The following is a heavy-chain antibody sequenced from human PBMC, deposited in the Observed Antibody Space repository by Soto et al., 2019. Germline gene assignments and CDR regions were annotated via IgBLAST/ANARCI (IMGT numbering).Heavy chain of an antibody. J-gene: IGHJ4*02. CDR3: ATNYGSGSAHFDY. CDR1: GGTFSSYT. Sequence: QVQLVQSGPEVKKPGSSVRVSCTASGGTFSSYTINWVRQVPGQGPEWMGRSIPMLGMSNYAQKFQGRVMMIADKSTNTVYMELSSLRSEDKAIYYCATNYGSGSAHFDYWGQGTLVTVSS. V-gene: IGHV1-69*02. CDR2: SIPMLGMS. D-gene: IGHD3-10*01.